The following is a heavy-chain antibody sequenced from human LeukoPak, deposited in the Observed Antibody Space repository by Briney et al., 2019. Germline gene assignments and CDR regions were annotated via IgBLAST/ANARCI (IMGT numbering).Heavy chain of an antibody. J-gene: IGHJ3*01. CDR3: VGKIFDL. CDR2: ISYDGSNE. Sequence: GGSLRLSCAASGFTFSSYGMHWVRQAPGKGLEWVAVISYDGSNEYYADSVKGRFTISRDNAQNSVSLQMNSLRVEDTALYYCVGKIFDLWGQGTLVTVS. CDR1: GFTFSSYG. V-gene: IGHV3-33*05.